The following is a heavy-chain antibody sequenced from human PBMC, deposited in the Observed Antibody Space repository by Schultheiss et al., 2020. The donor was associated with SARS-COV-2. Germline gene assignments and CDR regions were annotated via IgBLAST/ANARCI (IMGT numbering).Heavy chain of an antibody. CDR2: IYYSGST. Sequence: SETLSLTCTVSGGSISSGDYYWSWIRQHPGKGLEWIGYIYYSGSTYYNPSLKSRVTISVDTSKNQFSLKLSSVTAADTAVYYCARDKYCSSTSCYFAYYYYYGMDVWGQGTTVTVSS. D-gene: IGHD2-2*01. V-gene: IGHV4-30-4*08. CDR1: GGSISSGDYY. CDR3: ARDKYCSSTSCYFAYYYYYGMDV. J-gene: IGHJ6*02.